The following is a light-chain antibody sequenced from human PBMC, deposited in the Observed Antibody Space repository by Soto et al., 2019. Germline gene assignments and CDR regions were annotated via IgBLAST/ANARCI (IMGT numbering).Light chain of an antibody. V-gene: IGLV1-40*01. CDR3: QSYDSSLSVHVV. CDR2: GNN. Sequence: QAVVTQPPSVSGAPGQRVTISCTGSSANIGAAYNVDWYQQLPGTAPKLLIYGNNNRPSGVPARFSGSKSGTSASLAIAGLQAEDEGDYYCQSYDSSLSVHVVFGGGTKLTVL. J-gene: IGLJ2*01. CDR1: SANIGAAYN.